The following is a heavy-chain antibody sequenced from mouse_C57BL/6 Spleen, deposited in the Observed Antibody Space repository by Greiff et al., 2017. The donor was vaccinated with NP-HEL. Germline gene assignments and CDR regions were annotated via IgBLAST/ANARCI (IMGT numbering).Heavy chain of an antibody. V-gene: IGHV5-16*01. Sequence: EVMLVESEGGLVQPGSSMKLSCTASGFTFSDYYMAWVRQVPEKGLEWVANINYDGSSTYYLDSLKSRFIISSDNAKNILYLQMSSLKSEDTATYYCARDPPPFYYGSSYWYFDVWGTGTTVTVSS. CDR2: INYDGSST. D-gene: IGHD1-1*01. J-gene: IGHJ1*03. CDR1: GFTFSDYY. CDR3: ARDPPPFYYGSSYWYFDV.